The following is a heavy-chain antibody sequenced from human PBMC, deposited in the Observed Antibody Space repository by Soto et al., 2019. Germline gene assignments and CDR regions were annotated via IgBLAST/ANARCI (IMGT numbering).Heavy chain of an antibody. Sequence: SETLSLTCPVSGGSVSGYFWTWIRQPPGKGLEWIEYISYSGSTNYNSSLKSRVTMSIDTSKNQFSLRLTSVSAADTAVYYCARDGAATGSVYLDYWGQGTLVTVSS. CDR3: ARDGAATGSVYLDY. J-gene: IGHJ4*02. D-gene: IGHD6-13*01. CDR1: GGSVSGYF. CDR2: ISYSGST. V-gene: IGHV4-59*02.